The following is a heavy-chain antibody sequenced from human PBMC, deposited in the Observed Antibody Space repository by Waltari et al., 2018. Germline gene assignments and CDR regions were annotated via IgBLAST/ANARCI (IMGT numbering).Heavy chain of an antibody. CDR1: GFTVRTHF. CDR2: IYSGGKT. CDR3: AKQSPSYTRGWYPLES. V-gene: IGHV3-53*01. D-gene: IGHD6-19*01. Sequence: EVQLVESGGNLIQPGGSLRLSCAASGFTVRTHFISWVRQAPGKGLEWVSIIYSGGKTYYAGSVKGRFTISRDNYKNMVYLEMNSLRAEDTAVYYCAKQSPSYTRGWYPLESWGPGTLVTVSP. J-gene: IGHJ4*02.